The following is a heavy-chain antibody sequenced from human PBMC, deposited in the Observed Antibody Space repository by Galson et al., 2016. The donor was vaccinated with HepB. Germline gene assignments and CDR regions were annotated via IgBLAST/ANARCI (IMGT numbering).Heavy chain of an antibody. V-gene: IGHV3-21*01. CDR1: GITFSAYN. CDR3: ARVSSGLRGFDY. J-gene: IGHJ4*02. Sequence: SLRLSCAASGITFSAYNMIWVRQAPGKGLEWVSSISLSSDYIYYADSLKGRFTISRDNAKNSLYLQMNSLRAEDTAVYFCARVSSGLRGFDYWGQGTLVTVSS. CDR2: ISLSSDYI. D-gene: IGHD5-12*01.